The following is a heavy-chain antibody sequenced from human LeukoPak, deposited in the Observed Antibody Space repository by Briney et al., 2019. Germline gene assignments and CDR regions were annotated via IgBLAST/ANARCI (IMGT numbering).Heavy chain of an antibody. CDR3: TTATMVRGVTRDY. Sequence: GGSLRLSCAASGFTFSSYSMNWVRQAPGKGLEWVGRIKSKTDGGTTDYAAPVKGRFTISRDDSKNTLYLQMNSLKTEDTAVYYCTTATMVRGVTRDYWGQGTLVTVSS. J-gene: IGHJ4*02. CDR1: GFTFSSYS. V-gene: IGHV3-15*01. D-gene: IGHD3-10*01. CDR2: IKSKTDGGTT.